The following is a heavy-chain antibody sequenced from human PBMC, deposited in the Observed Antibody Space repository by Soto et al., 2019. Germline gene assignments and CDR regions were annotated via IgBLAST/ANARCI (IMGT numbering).Heavy chain of an antibody. V-gene: IGHV3-23*01. CDR2: ISGSGGST. J-gene: IGHJ4*02. Sequence: GGSLRLSCPASGFTFSSYAMSWVRQAPGKGLEWVSAISGSGGSTYYADSVKGRFTISRDNSKNTLYLQMNSLRAEDTAVYYCAKIGSHYDSSGYYYFDYWGQGTLVTVSS. CDR3: AKIGSHYDSSGYYYFDY. CDR1: GFTFSSYA. D-gene: IGHD3-22*01.